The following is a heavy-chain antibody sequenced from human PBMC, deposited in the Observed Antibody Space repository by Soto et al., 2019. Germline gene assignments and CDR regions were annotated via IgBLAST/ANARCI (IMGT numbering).Heavy chain of an antibody. CDR3: ARDRPATTSYFDY. D-gene: IGHD4-17*01. CDR1: GFTFSSYW. V-gene: IGHV3-74*01. Sequence: GGSLRLSCAASGFTFSSYWMHWVRQAPGRGLVWVSRINTDGRGTSYADSVKGRFTISRDNAKNTLYLQMNSLRAEDTAVYYCARDRPATTSYFDYWGQEDFLTVSS. CDR2: INTDGRGT. J-gene: IGHJ4*02.